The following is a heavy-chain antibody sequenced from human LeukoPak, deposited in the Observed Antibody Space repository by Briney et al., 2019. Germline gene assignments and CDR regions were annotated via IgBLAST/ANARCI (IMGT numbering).Heavy chain of an antibody. CDR2: ISYDGSNK. J-gene: IGHJ4*02. V-gene: IGHV3-30*18. CDR3: AKEGQWLVPPVGFDY. Sequence: GGSLRLSCAASGFFVSNNYMSWVRQAPGKGLEWVAVISYDGSNKYYADSVKGRFTISRDNSKNTLYLQMNSLRAEDTAVYYCAKEGQWLVPPVGFDYWGQGTLVTVSS. D-gene: IGHD6-19*01. CDR1: GFFVSNNY.